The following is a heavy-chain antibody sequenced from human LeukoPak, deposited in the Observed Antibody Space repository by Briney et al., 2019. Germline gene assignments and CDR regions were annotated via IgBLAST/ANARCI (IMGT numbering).Heavy chain of an antibody. CDR3: AKDGFCANGVCYPRHFDY. CDR1: GFTVSSNY. CDR2: LEYDRSKE. J-gene: IGHJ4*02. D-gene: IGHD2-8*01. Sequence: PGGSLRLSCAASGFTVSSNYMSWVRQAPGKGLEWVAFLEYDRSKEYYADSVKGRFTISRDNSKNTLYLQMNSLGAEDTAVYYCAKDGFCANGVCYPRHFDYWGQGTLVTVSS. V-gene: IGHV3-30*02.